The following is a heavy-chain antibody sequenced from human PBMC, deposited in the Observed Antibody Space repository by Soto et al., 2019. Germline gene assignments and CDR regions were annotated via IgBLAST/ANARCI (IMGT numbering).Heavy chain of an antibody. Sequence: GGSLRLSCAASGFTFSSYGMHWVRQAPGKGLEWVAVIWYDGSNKYYADSVKGRFTISRDNSKNTLYLQMNSLRAEDTAVYYCARGGDYSNYYNWFDPWGQGTLVTVSS. CDR2: IWYDGSNK. D-gene: IGHD4-4*01. V-gene: IGHV3-33*01. J-gene: IGHJ5*02. CDR3: ARGGDYSNYYNWFDP. CDR1: GFTFSSYG.